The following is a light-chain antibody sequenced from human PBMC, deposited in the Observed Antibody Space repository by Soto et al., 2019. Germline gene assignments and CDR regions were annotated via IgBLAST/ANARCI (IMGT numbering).Light chain of an antibody. V-gene: IGKV1-33*01. J-gene: IGKJ5*01. CDR3: QQLNSYHIT. Sequence: DIQMTQSPSSLSAAVGYRVTITRRASQDISNYLNWYQQKPGKDHKLLIYDESNLETGVPSRFSGSGSGTDFTFTISSLQPEDIATYYCQQLNSYHITFGQGTRREIK. CDR2: DES. CDR1: QDISNY.